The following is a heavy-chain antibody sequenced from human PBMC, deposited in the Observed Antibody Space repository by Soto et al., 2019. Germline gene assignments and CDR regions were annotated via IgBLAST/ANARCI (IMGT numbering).Heavy chain of an antibody. CDR1: GYSFTSYA. CDR2: INAGNGNT. J-gene: IGHJ6*02. D-gene: IGHD2-2*01. V-gene: IGHV1-3*01. Sequence: QVQLVQSGAEVKKPGASMKVSCKASGYSFTSYAIYWVRQAPGQRLEWMGWINAGNGNTKYSQKLQGRVTFTGDTSASTAHMELSSLRSEDTAVYFCARGVENIVVVLDVFGYYGMDVWGQGTTVTVSS. CDR3: ARGVENIVVVLDVFGYYGMDV.